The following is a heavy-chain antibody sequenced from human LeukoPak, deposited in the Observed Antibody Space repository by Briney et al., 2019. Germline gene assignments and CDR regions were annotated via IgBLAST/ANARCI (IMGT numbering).Heavy chain of an antibody. D-gene: IGHD3-16*02. Sequence: GGSPRLSCAASGFTFSSYEMNWVRQAPGKGLEWVSYISSSGSTIYYADSVKGRFTISRDNAKNSLYLQMNSLRAEDTAVYYCARREGDYVWGSYLDYWGQGTLVTVSS. V-gene: IGHV3-48*03. CDR1: GFTFSSYE. J-gene: IGHJ4*02. CDR3: ARREGDYVWGSYLDY. CDR2: ISSSGSTI.